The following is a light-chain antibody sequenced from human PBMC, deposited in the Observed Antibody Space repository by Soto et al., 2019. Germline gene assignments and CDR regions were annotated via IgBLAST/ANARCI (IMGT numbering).Light chain of an antibody. V-gene: IGKV1-8*01. J-gene: IGKJ4*01. CDR1: QGISSN. Sequence: AIRMTQSPSSFSASTGDRVTISCRASQGISSNLAWYQEKPGKAPKFLIYAASTLQSGVPSRFSGSGSGTDFTLTITSLQSEDFATYYCQQYYSYPLTFGGGTKVEIK. CDR2: AAS. CDR3: QQYYSYPLT.